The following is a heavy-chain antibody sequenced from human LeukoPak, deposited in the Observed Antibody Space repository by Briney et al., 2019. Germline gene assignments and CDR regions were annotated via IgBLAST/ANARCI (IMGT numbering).Heavy chain of an antibody. V-gene: IGHV3-48*01. CDR1: GFTFSSYS. CDR2: ISGSSSTI. J-gene: IGHJ4*02. D-gene: IGHD6-19*01. Sequence: GGSLRLSCAASGFTFSSYSMNWVRQAPGKGLEWVSYISGSSSTIYSADSVKGRFTISRDNSKNTLYLQMNSLRAEDTAVYYCAKDLGQWLGSFDYWGQGTLVTVSS. CDR3: AKDLGQWLGSFDY.